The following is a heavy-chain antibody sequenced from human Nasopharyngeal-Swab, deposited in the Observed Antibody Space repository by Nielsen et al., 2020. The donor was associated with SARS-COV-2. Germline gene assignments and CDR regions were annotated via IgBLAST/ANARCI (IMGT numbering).Heavy chain of an antibody. CDR1: GFTFSSYW. D-gene: IGHD3-10*01. CDR2: INSDGSST. CDR3: ARGGLLVGAYYYYYMDV. Sequence: GGSLRLSCAASGFTFSSYWMHWVRQAPGKGLVWVPRINSDGSSTSYADSVKGRFTISRDNAKNTLYLQMNSLRAEDTAVYYCARGGLLVGAYYYYYMDVWGKGTTVTVSS. V-gene: IGHV3-74*01. J-gene: IGHJ6*03.